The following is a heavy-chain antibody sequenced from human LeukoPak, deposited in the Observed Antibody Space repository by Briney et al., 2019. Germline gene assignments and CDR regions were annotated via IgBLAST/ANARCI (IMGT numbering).Heavy chain of an antibody. Sequence: SVKVSCKASGGTFTSYTISWVRQAPGQGLEWMGRIIPILGIANYAQKFQGRVTITADKSTSTAYIELSSLRSEDTAVYYCARGRTQQWGYFDYWGQGTLVTVSS. CDR1: GGTFTSYT. D-gene: IGHD5-18*01. V-gene: IGHV1-69*02. J-gene: IGHJ4*02. CDR3: ARGRTQQWGYFDY. CDR2: IIPILGIA.